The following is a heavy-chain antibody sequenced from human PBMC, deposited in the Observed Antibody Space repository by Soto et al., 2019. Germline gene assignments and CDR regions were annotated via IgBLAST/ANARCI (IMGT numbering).Heavy chain of an antibody. J-gene: IGHJ5*02. CDR2: IDPSDSYT. D-gene: IGHD4-17*01. CDR1: GYSFTSYW. Sequence: GESLKISCKGSGYSFTSYWISWVRQMPGKGLEWMGRIDPSDSYTNYSPSSQGHVTISADKSISTAYLQWSSLKASDTAMYYCARHSYSLGLDYGDYSRPGWFDPWGQGTLVTVSS. V-gene: IGHV5-10-1*01. CDR3: ARHSYSLGLDYGDYSRPGWFDP.